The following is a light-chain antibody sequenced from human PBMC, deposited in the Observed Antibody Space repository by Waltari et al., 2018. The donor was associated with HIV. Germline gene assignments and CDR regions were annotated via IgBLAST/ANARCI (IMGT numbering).Light chain of an antibody. J-gene: IGLJ2*01. Sequence: QSALTQPRSVSGSPGQSVTISCTGTSSDVGGYDYVSWYQQYPGKAPKLMIYDVTKRPSGVPDRFSGSKSGNMASLTISGLQADDEADYYCCSYAGSYVVFGGGTKLTVL. CDR3: CSYAGSYVV. CDR1: SSDVGGYDY. V-gene: IGLV2-11*01. CDR2: DVT.